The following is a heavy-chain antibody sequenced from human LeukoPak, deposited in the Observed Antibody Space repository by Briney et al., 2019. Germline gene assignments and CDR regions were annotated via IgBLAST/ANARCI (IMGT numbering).Heavy chain of an antibody. V-gene: IGHV3-48*04. Sequence: GSLRLSCAASGFTFRTYNMNWVRQAPGKGLEWVSYITSGGTTIYYADSVKGRFTISRDNAKNSLYLQMNSLRAEDTAVYYCAELGITMIGGVWGKGTTVTISS. J-gene: IGHJ6*04. CDR1: GFTFRTYN. CDR2: ITSGGTTI. CDR3: AELGITMIGGV. D-gene: IGHD3-10*02.